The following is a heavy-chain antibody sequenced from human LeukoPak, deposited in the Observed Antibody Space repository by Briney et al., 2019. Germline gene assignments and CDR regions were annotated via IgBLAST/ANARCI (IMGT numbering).Heavy chain of an antibody. D-gene: IGHD4-17*01. Sequence: PGRSLRLSCAASGFTFSSYAMSWVRQAPGKGLEWVSAISGSGGSTYYADSVKGRFTISRDNSKNTLYLQMNSLRAEDTAVYYCARGVGGYGDPVGAFDIWGQGTMVTVSS. CDR1: GFTFSSYA. CDR3: ARGVGGYGDPVGAFDI. V-gene: IGHV3-23*01. J-gene: IGHJ3*02. CDR2: ISGSGGST.